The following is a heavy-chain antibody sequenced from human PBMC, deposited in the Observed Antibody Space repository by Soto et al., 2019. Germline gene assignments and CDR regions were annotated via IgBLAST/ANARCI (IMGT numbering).Heavy chain of an antibody. V-gene: IGHV3-74*01. J-gene: IGHJ5*02. CDR1: GFTFNTYW. CDR3: ATVATNSYNWLDP. Sequence: EVQLVESGGTLVQPGGSLRLSYAASGFTFNTYWMHWVRQAPGKGLVWVSRINSDGTKTTYADSVKGRFTISRDNAKNTVYLQMNSLRAEDTAVYYCATVATNSYNWLDPWGQGTLVTVSS. CDR2: INSDGTKT. D-gene: IGHD5-12*01.